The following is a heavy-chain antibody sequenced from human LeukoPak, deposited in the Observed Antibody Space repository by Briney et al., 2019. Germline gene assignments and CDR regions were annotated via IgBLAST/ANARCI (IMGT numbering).Heavy chain of an antibody. CDR1: GDTFTGYY. CDR3: ARGTVVPAAIRTAADYYYYGMDV. J-gene: IGHJ6*02. D-gene: IGHD2-2*02. CDR2: INPNSGGT. V-gene: IGHV1-2*06. Sequence: GASVKVSCKASGDTFTGYYMHWVRQAPGQGLEWMGRINPNSGGTKYAQKFQGRVTMTRDTSISTAYMELSRLRSDDTAVYYCARGTVVPAAIRTAADYYYYGMDVWGQGTTVTVSS.